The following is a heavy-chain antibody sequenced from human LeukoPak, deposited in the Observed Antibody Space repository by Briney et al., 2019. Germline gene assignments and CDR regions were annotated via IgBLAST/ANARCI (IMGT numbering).Heavy chain of an antibody. CDR1: GDSISSCY. CDR3: ARLSVIVGAALEYYYYYMDV. Sequence: ASETLSLTCSVSGDSISSCYWSWIRQPAGKGLEWIGRIYTSGATKYSASLKSRVTISADKSKNQVSLRLTSVTAADTAVYYCARLSVIVGAALEYYYYYMDVWGQGTTVTVSS. J-gene: IGHJ6*03. D-gene: IGHD1-26*01. CDR2: IYTSGAT. V-gene: IGHV4-4*07.